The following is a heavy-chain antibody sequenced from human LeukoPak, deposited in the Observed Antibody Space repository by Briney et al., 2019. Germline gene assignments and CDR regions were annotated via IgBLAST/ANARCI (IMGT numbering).Heavy chain of an antibody. CDR2: ISYDGSNK. Sequence: PGGSLRLSCAASGFTFSSYAMHWVRQAPGKGLEWVAVISYDGSNKYYADSVKGRFTISRDNSKNTLYLQMNSLRAEDTAVYYCARGRLFGMNIYCGGDCPPLDWFDPWGQGTLVTVSS. D-gene: IGHD2-21*02. V-gene: IGHV3-30-3*01. CDR3: ARGRLFGMNIYCGGDCPPLDWFDP. CDR1: GFTFSSYA. J-gene: IGHJ5*02.